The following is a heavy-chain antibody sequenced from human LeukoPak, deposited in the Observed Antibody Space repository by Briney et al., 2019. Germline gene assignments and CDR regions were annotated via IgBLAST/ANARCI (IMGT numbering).Heavy chain of an antibody. D-gene: IGHD3-22*01. V-gene: IGHV3-53*01. CDR2: IYSGGST. CDR3: ARDFGSSGYYYN. CDR1: GFTFSSYA. Sequence: GGSLRLSCAASGFTFSSYAMSWVRQAPGKGLEWVSVIYSGGSTYYADSVKGRFTISRDNSKNTLYLQMNSLRAEDTAVYYCARDFGSSGYYYNWGQGTLVTVSS. J-gene: IGHJ4*02.